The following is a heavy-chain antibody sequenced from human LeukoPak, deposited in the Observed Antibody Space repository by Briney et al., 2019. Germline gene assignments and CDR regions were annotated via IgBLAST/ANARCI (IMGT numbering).Heavy chain of an antibody. V-gene: IGHV1-69*13. CDR1: GGTFSSYA. CDR2: IIPIFGTA. CDR3: ARAGGGGDSFDI. J-gene: IGHJ3*02. Sequence: ASVKVSCKASGGTFSSYAISWVRQAPGQGLEWMGGIIPIFGTANYAQKFQGRVTITADESTSTAYMELSSLRSEDTAVYYCARAGGGGDSFDIWGQGTMVTVSS.